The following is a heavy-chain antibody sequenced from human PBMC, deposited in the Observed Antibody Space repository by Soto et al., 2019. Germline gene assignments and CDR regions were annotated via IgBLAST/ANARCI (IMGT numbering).Heavy chain of an antibody. J-gene: IGHJ4*02. V-gene: IGHV3-15*02. Sequence: EVQLVESGGALVKPGGSLILSCTASGFTFSNAWMNWVRQAPGKGLEWVGRIKSNSDGGTTDDAAPVQGRFTISRDDSKHTVYLHMNSLEIDDTGVYYCTTWGTFWTGYCRWGRGTLVTVSS. D-gene: IGHD3-9*01. CDR1: GFTFSNAW. CDR3: TTWGTFWTGYCR. CDR2: IKSNSDGGTT.